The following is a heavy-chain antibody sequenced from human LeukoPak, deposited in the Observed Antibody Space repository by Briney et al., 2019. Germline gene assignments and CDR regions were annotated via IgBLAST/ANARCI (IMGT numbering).Heavy chain of an antibody. V-gene: IGHV1-2*02. CDR1: GYTFTAFY. CDR3: ARAHLIGAAGYNWIDP. D-gene: IGHD6-13*01. CDR2: INPNSGAT. J-gene: IGHJ5*02. Sequence: ASVKVSCKASGYTFTAFYMHWVRQAPGQGLEWMGWINPNSGATNYAQKFQGRVTMTRDTSISTAYMELSRLRSDDTAVYYCARAHLIGAAGYNWIDPWGQGTLVTVSS.